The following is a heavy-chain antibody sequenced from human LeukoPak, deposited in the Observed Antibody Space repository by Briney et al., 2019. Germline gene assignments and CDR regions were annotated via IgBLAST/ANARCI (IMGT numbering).Heavy chain of an antibody. D-gene: IGHD3-22*01. Sequence: PSETLSLTCAVYGGSLSGYYWSWIRQPPGKGLEWIGEINHSGSTNYNPSLKSRVTISVDTSKNQFSLKLSSVTAADTAVYYCARGPPSGYYLLPLDYWGKGTLVTVSS. CDR2: INHSGST. CDR3: ARGPPSGYYLLPLDY. V-gene: IGHV4-34*01. J-gene: IGHJ4*02. CDR1: GGSLSGYY.